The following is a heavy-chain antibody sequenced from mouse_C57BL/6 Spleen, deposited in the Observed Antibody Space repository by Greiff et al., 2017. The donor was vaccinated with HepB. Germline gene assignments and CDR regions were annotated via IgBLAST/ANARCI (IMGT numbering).Heavy chain of an antibody. CDR1: GFTFSDYG. CDR3: ARRGTGRGYYFDY. CDR2: ISSGSSTI. V-gene: IGHV5-17*01. Sequence: EVHLVESGGGLVKPGGSLKLSCAASGFTFSDYGMHWVRQAPEKGLEWVAYISSGSSTIYYADTVKGRFTISRDNAKNTLFLQMTSLRSEDTAIYYCARRGTGRGYYFDYWGQGTTLTVSS. J-gene: IGHJ2*01. D-gene: IGHD4-1*01.